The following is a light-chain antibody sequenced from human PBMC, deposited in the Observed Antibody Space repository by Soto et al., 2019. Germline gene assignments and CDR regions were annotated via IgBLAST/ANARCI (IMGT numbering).Light chain of an antibody. Sequence: QSVLTQPASVSGSPGQSITISCTGTSSDVGGYNYVSWYQHHPGKAPKLMIYDVSNRASGVSNRFSGSKSGNTASLTISGLQAEDEAGYYCSSYRSSSIPVVFGGGTPLTVL. CDR2: DVS. CDR1: SSDVGGYNY. V-gene: IGLV2-14*03. J-gene: IGLJ2*01. CDR3: SSYRSSSIPVV.